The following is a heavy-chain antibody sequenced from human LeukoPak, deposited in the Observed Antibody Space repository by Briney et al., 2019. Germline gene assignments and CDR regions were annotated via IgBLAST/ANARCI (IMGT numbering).Heavy chain of an antibody. CDR1: GFSFNNFL. J-gene: IGHJ1*01. CDR2: IDGSGAT. Sequence: PGGSLRLSCAASGFSFNNFLMTWVRQAPGKGLEWVSSIDGSGATVYADSVKGRFIISRDNSQNTVYLQMNTLGAEDTAVYYCARGGKSWYDSSGNYIAYWGQRTPVT. D-gene: IGHD3-22*01. V-gene: IGHV3-23*01. CDR3: ARGGKSWYDSSGNYIAY.